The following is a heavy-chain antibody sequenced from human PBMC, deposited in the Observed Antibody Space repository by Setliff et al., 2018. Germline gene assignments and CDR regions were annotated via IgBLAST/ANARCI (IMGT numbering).Heavy chain of an antibody. D-gene: IGHD3-3*01. J-gene: IGHJ4*02. CDR2: INHSGST. Sequence: PSETLSLTCAVSGGSIGSRTYYWSWIRQPPGKGLEWIGEINHSGSTNYNPSLKSRVTISVDTSKNQFSLTLSSVTAADTAVYYCARHFYPPDFFAHWGQGLLVTVSS. CDR1: GGSIGSRTYY. V-gene: IGHV4-39*01. CDR3: ARHFYPPDFFAH.